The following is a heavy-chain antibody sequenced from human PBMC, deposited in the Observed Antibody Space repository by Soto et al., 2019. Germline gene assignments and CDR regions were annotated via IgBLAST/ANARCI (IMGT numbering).Heavy chain of an antibody. V-gene: IGHV3-23*01. CDR3: AKGWTAVTTGFDY. CDR1: GFRFSSYA. CDR2: INGGGGST. D-gene: IGHD4-17*01. Sequence: PGGSMRLCCPASGFRFSSYAMSWVRPAPGKGLEWVSTINGGGGSTYYADSVKGRFTISRDNSKNTLYLQMNSLRAEDTAEYHCAKGWTAVTTGFDYWGQGTLVTVSS. J-gene: IGHJ4*02.